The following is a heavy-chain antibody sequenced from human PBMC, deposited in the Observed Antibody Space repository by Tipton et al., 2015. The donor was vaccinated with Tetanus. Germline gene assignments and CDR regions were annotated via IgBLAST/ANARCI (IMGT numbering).Heavy chain of an antibody. D-gene: IGHD6-6*01. CDR1: GITINGYW. CDR2: INRDGSEK. J-gene: IGHJ3*02. Sequence: SLRLSCAASGITINGYWMIWVRQAPGKGLERVANINRDGSEKACADAVQGRFSISRDSAKNSLSLQMNSLRAEDTAVYYCAKDLRQLVRVDAFDSWGQGTVVTVSS. V-gene: IGHV3-7*03. CDR3: AKDLRQLVRVDAFDS.